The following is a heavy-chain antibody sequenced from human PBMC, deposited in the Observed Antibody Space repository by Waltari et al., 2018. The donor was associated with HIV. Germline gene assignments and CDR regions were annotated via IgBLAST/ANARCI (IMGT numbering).Heavy chain of an antibody. CDR1: GDTFTTYT. D-gene: IGHD3-22*01. CDR2: IIPILGVT. J-gene: IGHJ1*01. Sequence: QVQLVQSGAEVKKPGSSVKVSCKASGDTFTTYTVTWVRQAPGQGLEWMGRIIPILGVTDFAQKFQGRVTMTADKSTSTAYMELNSLRPEDTAVYYCGSRQGPYASSELWGRGTLITVSS. V-gene: IGHV1-69*02. CDR3: GSRQGPYASSEL.